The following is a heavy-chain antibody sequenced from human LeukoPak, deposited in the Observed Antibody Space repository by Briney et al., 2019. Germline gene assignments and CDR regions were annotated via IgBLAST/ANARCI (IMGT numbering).Heavy chain of an antibody. CDR1: GVSIIGYY. V-gene: IGHV4-59*08. J-gene: IGHJ4*02. D-gene: IGHD1-14*01. Sequence: SETLSLTCTVSGVSIIGYYWSWIRQPPGRGLEWIASLYYSGSTNYNPSLKSRVTVSLDTSKNQFSLKLSSVTAADTAVYYCARHRGSNLNRSFDFWGQGTLVTVSS. CDR2: LYYSGST. CDR3: ARHRGSNLNRSFDF.